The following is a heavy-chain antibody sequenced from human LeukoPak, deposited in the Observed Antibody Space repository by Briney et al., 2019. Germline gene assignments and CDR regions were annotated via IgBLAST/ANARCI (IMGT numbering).Heavy chain of an antibody. CDR2: IYYSGTT. CDR3: ARKRYDDPYFFDY. D-gene: IGHD3-22*01. J-gene: IGHJ4*02. V-gene: IGHV4-30-4*01. CDR1: GGSISSGDYY. Sequence: SQTLSLTCTVSGGSISSGDYYWSWFRQPPGKGLEWIGYIYYSGTTYYNPSLKSRVTISVDTSKNQFSLKLNSVTAAGTAVYYCARKRYDDPYFFDYWGQGTLVTVSS.